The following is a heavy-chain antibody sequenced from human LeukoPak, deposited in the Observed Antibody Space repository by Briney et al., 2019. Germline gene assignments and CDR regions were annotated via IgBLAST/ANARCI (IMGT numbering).Heavy chain of an antibody. Sequence: ASVKVSCKASGYAFTTYSMHWVRQAPGQGLEWMGIINPSGGSTTYAQKFHGRVTMTRDTSTNTLYMELSSLRSEDTAVHYCARDLQYYDFWSGYCLGYWGQGTLVTVSS. CDR1: GYAFTTYS. CDR2: INPSGGST. D-gene: IGHD3-3*01. V-gene: IGHV1-46*01. CDR3: ARDLQYYDFWSGYCLGY. J-gene: IGHJ4*02.